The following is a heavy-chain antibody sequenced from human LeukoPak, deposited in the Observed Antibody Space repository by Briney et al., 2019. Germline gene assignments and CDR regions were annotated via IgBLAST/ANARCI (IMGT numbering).Heavy chain of an antibody. CDR1: GFTFSTYA. D-gene: IGHD6-13*01. CDR2: ISGGGGST. J-gene: IGHJ4*02. Sequence: GGSLRLSCAASGFTFSTYAMSWVRQAPGKGLGWVSGISGGGGSTYYADSVKGRFTISRGKSKNTLYLQMNSLRGEDTAVYYCAKGTIAAAGTGEDWGQGTLVTVSS. V-gene: IGHV3-23*01. CDR3: AKGTIAAAGTGED.